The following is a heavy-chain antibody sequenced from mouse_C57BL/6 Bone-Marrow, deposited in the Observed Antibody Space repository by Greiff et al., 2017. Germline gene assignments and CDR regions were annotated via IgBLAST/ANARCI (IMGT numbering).Heavy chain of an antibody. CDR1: GFTFSDAW. D-gene: IGHD3-2*02. V-gene: IGHV6-6*01. J-gene: IGHJ3*01. CDR2: IRNKANNHAT. Sequence: EVKVEESGGGLVQPGGSMKLSCAASGFTFSDAWMDWVRQSPGKGLEWVAEIRNKANNHATYYAESVKGRFTISRDDSKSSVYLQMNSLRAEDTGIYYCTRGSSDAWFAYWGQGTLVTVSA. CDR3: TRGSSDAWFAY.